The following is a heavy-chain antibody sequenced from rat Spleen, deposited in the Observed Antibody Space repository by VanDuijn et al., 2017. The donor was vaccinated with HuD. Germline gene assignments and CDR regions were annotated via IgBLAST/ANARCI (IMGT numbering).Heavy chain of an antibody. CDR2: ISSGGTP. D-gene: IGHD5-1*01. J-gene: IGHJ3*01. CDR3: ARGWERFAY. V-gene: IGHV2-6*01. Sequence: QVQLKESGPGLVQPSQTLSLTCTVSGFSLTSYTISGVRQPPGKGLEWIGAISSGGTPYYNSTLKSRLSISRDTSKSQLFLKMNSLQTEDTAMYFCARGWERFAYWGQGTLVTVSS. CDR1: GFSLTSYT.